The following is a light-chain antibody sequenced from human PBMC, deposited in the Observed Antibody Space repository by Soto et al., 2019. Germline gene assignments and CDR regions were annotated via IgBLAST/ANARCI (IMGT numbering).Light chain of an antibody. CDR3: QQLDNWPPGWP. J-gene: IGKJ1*01. CDR1: QSISTN. Sequence: EIVMTQSPAILSVSPGERATLSCRASQSISTNLAWYQQKPGQAPRLLFYGASTRATGVPARFSGSGSGTEFTLTISSLQSEDFAVYYCQQLDNWPPGWPFGKGTKVDIK. V-gene: IGKV3-15*01. CDR2: GAS.